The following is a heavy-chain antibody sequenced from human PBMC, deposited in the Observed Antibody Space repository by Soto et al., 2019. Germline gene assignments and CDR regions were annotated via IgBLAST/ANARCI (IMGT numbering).Heavy chain of an antibody. Sequence: ASVKVSCKASGGTFGSYTISWVRQAPGQRLEWMGWINAGNGNTKYSQKFQGRVTITRDTSASTAYMELSSLRSEDTAVYYCARNLMDYDILTGYNMAYYFDYWGQGTLVTV. CDR1: GGTFGSYT. D-gene: IGHD3-9*01. CDR3: ARNLMDYDILTGYNMAYYFDY. V-gene: IGHV1-3*01. J-gene: IGHJ4*02. CDR2: INAGNGNT.